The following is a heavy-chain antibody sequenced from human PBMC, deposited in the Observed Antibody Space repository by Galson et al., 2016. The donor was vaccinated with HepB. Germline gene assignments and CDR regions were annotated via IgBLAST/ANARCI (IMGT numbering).Heavy chain of an antibody. CDR2: ISGDNGNT. CDR3: ALGYCSGGSCYRNWFDP. D-gene: IGHD2-15*01. V-gene: IGHV1-18*01. CDR1: GYTFTSYG. Sequence: SVKVSCKASGYTFTSYGISWVRQAPGQGLEWMGWISGDNGNTNYAQKLQGRVTITKDTSTSTAYLELRSLRSDDTAVYYCALGYCSGGSCYRNWFDPWGQGTLVTVSS. J-gene: IGHJ5*02.